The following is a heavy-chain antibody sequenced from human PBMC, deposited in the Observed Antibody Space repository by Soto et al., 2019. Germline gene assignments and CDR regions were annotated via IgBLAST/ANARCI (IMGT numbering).Heavy chain of an antibody. D-gene: IGHD3-10*01. CDR2: ISSSSNYI. Sequence: EVQLVESGGGLLKPGGSLRLSCAASGFTFSTYTMNWVRQALGKGLEWVSSISSSSNYIFYADSVKGRFTISRDNAKNSLYLQMNSLRAEDTAVYYCARDFHGSGTFDYWGQGTLVTVSS. CDR1: GFTFSTYT. CDR3: ARDFHGSGTFDY. V-gene: IGHV3-21*01. J-gene: IGHJ4*02.